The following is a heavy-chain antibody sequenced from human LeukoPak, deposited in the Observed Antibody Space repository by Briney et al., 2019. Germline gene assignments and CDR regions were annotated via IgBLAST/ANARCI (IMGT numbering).Heavy chain of an antibody. D-gene: IGHD4-23*01. Sequence: GGSLRLPCAAAGFTLNTNDMIWVRQAPGNELEWISIMYPWGSAFYTDSVKGRFTVTRDESKNIMFLQMNTLRPDDTAMYYCVRQGGGDNCRWGQGALVTVSS. J-gene: IGHJ4*01. V-gene: IGHV3-66*02. CDR2: MYPWGSA. CDR1: GFTLNTND. CDR3: VRQGGGDNCR.